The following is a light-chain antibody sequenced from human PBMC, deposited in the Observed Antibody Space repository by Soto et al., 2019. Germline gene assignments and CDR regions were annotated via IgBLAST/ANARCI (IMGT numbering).Light chain of an antibody. CDR1: QSINNW. Sequence: DIQMTQSPSTLSASLGDRVTITCRASQSINNWLAWYQQKPGKAPKLLIYGASSLQSGVPSRFSGSGSGTHFTLTISSLQPDDFATYYCQHYKTFSWTFD. J-gene: IGKJ1*01. CDR3: QHYKTFSWT. V-gene: IGKV1-5*01. CDR2: GAS.